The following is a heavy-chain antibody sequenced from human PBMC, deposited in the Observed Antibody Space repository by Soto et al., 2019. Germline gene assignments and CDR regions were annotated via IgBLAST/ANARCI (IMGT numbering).Heavy chain of an antibody. Sequence: GGSLRLSCAASGFTFSSYGMHWVRQAPGKGLEWVAVIWYDGSNKYYADSVKGRFTISRDNSKNTLYLQMNSLRAEDTAVYYCASVYGDDAAFDIWGQGTMVTVSS. CDR2: IWYDGSNK. V-gene: IGHV3-33*01. D-gene: IGHD4-17*01. J-gene: IGHJ3*02. CDR1: GFTFSSYG. CDR3: ASVYGDDAAFDI.